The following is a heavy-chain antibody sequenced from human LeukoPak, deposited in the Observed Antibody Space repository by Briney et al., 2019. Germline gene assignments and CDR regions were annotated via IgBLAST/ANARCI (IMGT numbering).Heavy chain of an antibody. CDR1: GFTFSSYA. V-gene: IGHV3-23*01. J-gene: IGHJ3*02. Sequence: PGGSLRLSCADSGFTFSSYAMSWVRQAPGKGLEWVSAIGGSGGSTYYADSVKGRFTISRDNSKNTLYLQMNSLRAEDTAVYYCAKDHIAVAGTDDDAFDIWGQGTMVTVSS. CDR2: IGGSGGST. CDR3: AKDHIAVAGTDDDAFDI. D-gene: IGHD6-19*01.